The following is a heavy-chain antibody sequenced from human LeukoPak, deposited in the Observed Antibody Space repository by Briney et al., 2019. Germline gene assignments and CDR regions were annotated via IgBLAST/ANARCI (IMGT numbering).Heavy chain of an antibody. CDR1: GFTFSTYG. CDR3: ARGSYEEMASKDH. D-gene: IGHD5-24*01. V-gene: IGHV3-33*01. Sequence: GGSLRLSCAASGFTFSTYGMHWVRQGPGKGLEWVAVIWYDGSNKYHADSVKGRFTISRDNSKNTLYLQMNSLRAEDTAVYYCARGSYEEMASKDHWGQGTQVTVSS. J-gene: IGHJ4*02. CDR2: IWYDGSNK.